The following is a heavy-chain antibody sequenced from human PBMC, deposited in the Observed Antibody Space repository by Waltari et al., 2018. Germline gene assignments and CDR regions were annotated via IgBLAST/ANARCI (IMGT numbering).Heavy chain of an antibody. CDR2: IIPIFGTA. Sequence: QVQLVQSGAEVKKPGSSVKVSCKASGGTFSSYAISWVRQAPGHGLEWMGRIIPIFGTANYAQKFQGRVTITADKSTSTAYMELSSLRSEDTAVYYCARSYYYYGSGSYYKNYYYYGMDVWGQGTTVTVSS. D-gene: IGHD3-10*01. J-gene: IGHJ6*02. V-gene: IGHV1-69*08. CDR1: GGTFSSYA. CDR3: ARSYYYYGSGSYYKNYYYYGMDV.